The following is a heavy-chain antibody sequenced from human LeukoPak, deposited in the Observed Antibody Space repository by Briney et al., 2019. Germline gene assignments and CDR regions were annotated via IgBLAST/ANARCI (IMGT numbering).Heavy chain of an antibody. J-gene: IGHJ4*02. CDR2: INHSGST. V-gene: IGHV4-34*01. D-gene: IGHD5-18*01. CDR1: GGSISSYY. Sequence: SETLSLTCTVSGGSISSYYWSWIRQPPGKGLEWIGEINHSGSTNYNPSLKSRVTISVDTSKNQFSLKLSSVTAADTAVYYCARARGTAMGLDYWGQGTLVTVSS. CDR3: ARARGTAMGLDY.